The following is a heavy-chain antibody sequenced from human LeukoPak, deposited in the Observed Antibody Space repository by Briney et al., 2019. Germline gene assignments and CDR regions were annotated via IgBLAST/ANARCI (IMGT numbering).Heavy chain of an antibody. J-gene: IGHJ3*02. V-gene: IGHV3-30*18. CDR3: AKDPGMAVYSYGYDAFDI. Sequence: GGSLRLSCAASGFTFSSYGMHCVPQATGKGLEWVAVISYNGHKKLSAECVEGRYTIYRDNSKNTLYLQMSSLRAEDTAIYYCAKDPGMAVYSYGYDAFDIWGQGTMVTVSS. CDR2: ISYNGHKK. D-gene: IGHD5-18*01. CDR1: GFTFSSYG.